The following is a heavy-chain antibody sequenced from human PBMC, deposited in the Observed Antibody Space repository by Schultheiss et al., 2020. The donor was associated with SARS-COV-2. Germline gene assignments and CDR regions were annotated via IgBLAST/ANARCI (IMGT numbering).Heavy chain of an antibody. Sequence: SETLSLTCTVSGGSISSYYWSWIRQPPGKGLEWIGYIYYSGSTYYNPSLKSRVTISVDTSKNQFSLKLSSVTAADTAVYYCTTGPVTLSYDFWSGYYKDYYYYMDVWGKGTTVTVSS. D-gene: IGHD3-3*01. V-gene: IGHV4-59*01. J-gene: IGHJ6*03. CDR1: GGSISSYY. CDR2: IYYSGST. CDR3: TTGPVTLSYDFWSGYYKDYYYYMDV.